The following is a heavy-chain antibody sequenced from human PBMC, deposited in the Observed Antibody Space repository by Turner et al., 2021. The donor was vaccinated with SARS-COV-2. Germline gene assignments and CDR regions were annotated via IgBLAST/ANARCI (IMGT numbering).Heavy chain of an antibody. J-gene: IGHJ4*02. V-gene: IGHV3-48*01. CDR3: VRDWDY. Sequence: EVQLVVSGGGLVQPGGSLRLSCAASGFIFSSYSMNWVRQAPGKGLAWVAYISYSSSTTYYADSVKGRFTISRDNAKNSLYLQMNSLRAEDTAVYYCVRDWDYWGQGTLVIVSS. CDR2: ISYSSSTT. CDR1: GFIFSSYS.